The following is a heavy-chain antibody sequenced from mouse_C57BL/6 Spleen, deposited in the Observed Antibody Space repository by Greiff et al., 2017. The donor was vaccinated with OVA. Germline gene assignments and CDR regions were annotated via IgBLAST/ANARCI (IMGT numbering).Heavy chain of an antibody. Sequence: VKLMESGAELVKPGASVKISCKASGYAFSSYWMNWVKQRPGKGLEWIGQIYPGDGDTNYNGKFKGKATLTADKSSSTAYMQLSSLTSEDSAVYFCARGGTTDFDYWGQGTTLTVSS. CDR1: GYAFSSYW. CDR3: ARGGTTDFDY. V-gene: IGHV1-80*01. J-gene: IGHJ2*01. D-gene: IGHD4-1*01. CDR2: IYPGDGDT.